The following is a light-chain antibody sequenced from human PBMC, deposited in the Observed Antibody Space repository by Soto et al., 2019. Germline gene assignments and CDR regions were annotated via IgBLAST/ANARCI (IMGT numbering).Light chain of an antibody. V-gene: IGKV1-9*01. CDR2: AAS. J-gene: IGKJ2*02. Sequence: DIQLTQSPSFLSASVGDRVTITCRASQGFSNSLAWYQQKPGKAPTLLIYAASTLQSGVPSRFSGSGSGTDFTLTISSLQPEDFATYYCQQPDSYPCTFGQGTKLEIK. CDR3: QQPDSYPCT. CDR1: QGFSNS.